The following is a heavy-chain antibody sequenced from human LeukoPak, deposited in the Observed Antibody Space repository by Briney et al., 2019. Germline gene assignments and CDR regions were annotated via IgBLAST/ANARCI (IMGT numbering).Heavy chain of an antibody. CDR3: AKDGVRGVIDRYFDL. CDR2: IYSGGST. J-gene: IGHJ2*01. D-gene: IGHD3-10*01. V-gene: IGHV3-66*01. CDR1: GFTVSSTY. Sequence: GGSLRLSCAASGFTVSSTYMSWVRQAPGKGLEWVSIIYSGGSTYYADSVKGRFTISRDNSRNTLYLQMNSLNPEDTAVYCCAKDGVRGVIDRYFDLWGRGTLVTVSS.